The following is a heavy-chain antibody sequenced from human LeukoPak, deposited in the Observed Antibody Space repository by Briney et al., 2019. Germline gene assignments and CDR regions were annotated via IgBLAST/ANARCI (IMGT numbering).Heavy chain of an antibody. J-gene: IGHJ4*02. CDR1: GGSISSGGYY. Sequence: PSETLSPTCTVSGGSISSGGYYWSWIRQHPGKGLEWIVYIYYSGSTYYNPSLKSRVTISVDTSKNQFSLKLSSVTAADTAVYYCARGTADCSSTSCYLDYWGQGTLVTVSS. CDR2: IYYSGST. V-gene: IGHV4-31*03. CDR3: ARGTADCSSTSCYLDY. D-gene: IGHD2-2*01.